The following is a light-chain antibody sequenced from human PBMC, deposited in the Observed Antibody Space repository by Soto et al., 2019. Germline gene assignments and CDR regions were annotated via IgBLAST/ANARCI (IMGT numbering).Light chain of an antibody. CDR2: DVT. CDR3: TSYTSSSTEV. J-gene: IGLJ1*01. Sequence: QSVLTQPASVSGSPGQSITISCTGTSSDVGGYNYVSWYQQHPGKVPKLMIYDVTNRPSGVSNRFSGPKSGNTASLTISGLQAEDEADYYCTSYTSSSTEVFGTGTKVTVL. CDR1: SSDVGGYNY. V-gene: IGLV2-14*01.